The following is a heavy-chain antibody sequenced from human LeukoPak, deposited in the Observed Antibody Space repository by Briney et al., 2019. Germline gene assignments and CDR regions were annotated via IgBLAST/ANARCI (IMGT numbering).Heavy chain of an antibody. V-gene: IGHV3-48*01. Sequence: GGSLRLSCAASGFTFSSYSMNWVRQAPGKGLEWVSYISSSSSTIYYADSVKGRFTISRDNAKNSLYLQMNSLRAEDTAVYYCARDLATVTTINGNDYWGQGTLVTVSS. CDR3: ARDLATVTTINGNDY. J-gene: IGHJ4*02. CDR2: ISSSSSTI. CDR1: GFTFSSYS. D-gene: IGHD4-17*01.